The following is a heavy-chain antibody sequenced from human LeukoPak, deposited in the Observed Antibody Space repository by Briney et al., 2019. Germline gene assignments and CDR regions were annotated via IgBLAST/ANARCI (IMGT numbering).Heavy chain of an antibody. Sequence: PGGSLRLSCAASGFTFDDYAMHWVRQAPGKGLEWVSVISWNSGSIGYADSVKGRFTISRDNAKNSLYLQMNSLRAEDTALYYCAKSAPSSVAGNFDYWGQGTLVTVSS. J-gene: IGHJ4*02. CDR1: GFTFDDYA. CDR2: ISWNSGSI. CDR3: AKSAPSSVAGNFDY. D-gene: IGHD6-19*01. V-gene: IGHV3-9*01.